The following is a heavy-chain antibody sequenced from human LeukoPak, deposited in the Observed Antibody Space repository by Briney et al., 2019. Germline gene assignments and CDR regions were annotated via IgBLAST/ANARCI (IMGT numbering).Heavy chain of an antibody. CDR1: GSTFSSYG. CDR2: ISGSGGST. CDR3: AKAHYDILTGYTQPFDY. V-gene: IGHV3-23*01. Sequence: GGSLRLSCAASGSTFSSYGMSWVRQAPGKGLEWVSAISGSGGSTYYADSVKGRFTISRDNSKNTLYLQMNSLRAEDTAVYYCAKAHYDILTGYTQPFDYWGQGTLVTVSS. J-gene: IGHJ4*02. D-gene: IGHD3-9*01.